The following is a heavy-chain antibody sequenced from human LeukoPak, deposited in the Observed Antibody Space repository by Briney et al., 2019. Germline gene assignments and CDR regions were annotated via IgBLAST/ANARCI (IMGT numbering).Heavy chain of an antibody. CDR1: GGSISSGDYY. D-gene: IGHD2-15*01. J-gene: IGHJ4*02. CDR3: ATANFDRSGGSCYSYYFDY. V-gene: IGHV4-30-4*01. Sequence: SETLSLTCTVSGGSISSGDYYWSWIRQPPGKGLEWIGYIYYSGSTYYNPSLKSRVTISVDTSKNQFSLKLSSVTAADTAVYYCATANFDRSGGSCYSYYFDYWGQGTLVTVSS. CDR2: IYYSGST.